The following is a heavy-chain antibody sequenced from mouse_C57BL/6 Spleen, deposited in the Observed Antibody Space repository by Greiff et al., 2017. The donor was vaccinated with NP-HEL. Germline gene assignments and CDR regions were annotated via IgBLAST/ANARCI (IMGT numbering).Heavy chain of an antibody. CDR2: ISGGGGNT. J-gene: IGHJ1*03. CDR1: GFTFSSYT. CDR3: ARPSDYYGSSRYFDV. D-gene: IGHD1-1*01. V-gene: IGHV5-9*01. Sequence: EVKVVESGGGLVKPGGSLKLSCAASGFTFSSYTMSWVRQTPEKRLEWVATISGGGGNTYYPDSVKGRFTISRDNAKNTLYLQMSSLRSEDTALYYCARPSDYYGSSRYFDVWGTGTTVTVSS.